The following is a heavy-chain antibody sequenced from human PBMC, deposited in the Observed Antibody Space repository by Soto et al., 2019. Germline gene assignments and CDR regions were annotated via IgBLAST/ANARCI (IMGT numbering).Heavy chain of an antibody. CDR1: GGYISSYY. Sequence: SETLSLTSTVSGGYISSYYWSWIRQPPGKGLEWIGYIYYSGSTNYNPSLKSRVTISVDTSKNQFSLKLSSVTAADTAVYYCARVQGYCSGGSCYTEEYYYYMDVWGKGTTVTVSS. CDR3: ARVQGYCSGGSCYTEEYYYYMDV. J-gene: IGHJ6*03. CDR2: IYYSGST. V-gene: IGHV4-59*01. D-gene: IGHD2-15*01.